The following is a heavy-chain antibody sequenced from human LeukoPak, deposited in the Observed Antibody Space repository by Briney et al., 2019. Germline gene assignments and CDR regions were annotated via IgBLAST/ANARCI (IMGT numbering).Heavy chain of an antibody. CDR2: INHSGST. D-gene: IGHD3-22*01. CDR1: GGSFSGYY. Sequence: PSETLSLTCAVYGGSFSGYYWSWIRQPPGKGLEWIGEINHSGSTNYNPSLKSRVTISVDTSKNQFSLKLSSVTAADTAVYYCARRFAVLGIVDNWFDPWGQGTLVTVSS. J-gene: IGHJ5*02. CDR3: ARRFAVLGIVDNWFDP. V-gene: IGHV4-34*01.